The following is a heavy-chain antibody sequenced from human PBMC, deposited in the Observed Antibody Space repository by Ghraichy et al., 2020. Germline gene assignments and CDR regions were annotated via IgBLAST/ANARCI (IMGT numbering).Heavy chain of an antibody. CDR2: IYYSGST. D-gene: IGHD1/OR15-1a*01. CDR3: ARNASEEQAGAKINWFDP. J-gene: IGHJ5*02. Sequence: ESLNISCTVSGASIISRSHYWGWIRQPPGKGLEWMGSIYYSGSTHYNPALKSRVTISVDTSKNQFSLKLRSVTAADTAVYYCARNASEEQAGAKINWFDPWGQGTLVTVSS. V-gene: IGHV4-39*07. CDR1: GASIISRSHY.